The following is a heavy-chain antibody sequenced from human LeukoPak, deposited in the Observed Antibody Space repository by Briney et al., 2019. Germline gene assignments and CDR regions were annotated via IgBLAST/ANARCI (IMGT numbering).Heavy chain of an antibody. D-gene: IGHD1-26*01. CDR1: GYTLTELS. CDR2: FDPEDGET. CDR3: ATDSGRNNWFDP. V-gene: IGHV1-24*01. Sequence: ASVKVSCKVSGYTLTELSMHWVRQAPGKGLEWMGGFDPEDGETIYAQKFQGRVTMTEDTSTDTAYMELSSLRSEDTAVYYCATDSGRNNWFDPWGQGTLVTVSS. J-gene: IGHJ5*02.